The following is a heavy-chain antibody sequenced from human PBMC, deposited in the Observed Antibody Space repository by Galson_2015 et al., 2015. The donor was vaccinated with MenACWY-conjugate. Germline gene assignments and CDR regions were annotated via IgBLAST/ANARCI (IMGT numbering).Heavy chain of an antibody. Sequence: SVKVSCKASGGTFNTYTISWVRQAPGQGPEWMGGILPFSGTPNYAQRFQGRVTITADDSTSTAYMELSNLRSEDTAVYFCARRGDTVEMYNWLDPWGQGTLVTVSS. CDR3: ARRGDTVEMYNWLDP. CDR2: ILPFSGTP. V-gene: IGHV1-69*13. CDR1: GGTFNTYT. D-gene: IGHD5-18*01. J-gene: IGHJ5*02.